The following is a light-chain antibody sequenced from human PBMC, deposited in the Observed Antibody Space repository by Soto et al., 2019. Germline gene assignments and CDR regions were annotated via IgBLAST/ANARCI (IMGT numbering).Light chain of an antibody. CDR2: GTS. J-gene: IGKJ1*01. CDR3: QHFSHSLWT. V-gene: IGKV3-20*01. CDR1: QSVASRN. Sequence: EIVLTQSPGTLSLSPGERATLSCRASQSVASRNLAWYQQRSGQAPRLLIYGTSSRAIHAPDRFSGSGSGTDFTLTISDLGPEDFAVYFCQHFSHSLWTFGHGTKVDSK.